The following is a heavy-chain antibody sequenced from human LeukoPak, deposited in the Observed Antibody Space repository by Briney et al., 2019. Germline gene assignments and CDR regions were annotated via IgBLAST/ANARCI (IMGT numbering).Heavy chain of an antibody. CDR2: ITSSGGTI. CDR1: GFTFNTYS. J-gene: IGHJ6*03. D-gene: IGHD3-10*01. CDR3: ARLGSGSYYFYYMDV. V-gene: IGHV3-48*01. Sequence: GGSLRLSCAASGFTFNTYSMSWVRQAPGKGLEWVSYITSSGGTIYYADSVKGRFTISRDSAKNSLYLQMTSLRAEDTAVYYCARLGSGSYYFYYMDVWGKGTTVTVSS.